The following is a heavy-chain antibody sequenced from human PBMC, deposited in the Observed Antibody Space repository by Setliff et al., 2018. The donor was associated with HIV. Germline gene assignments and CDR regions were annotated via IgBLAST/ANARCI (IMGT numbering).Heavy chain of an antibody. V-gene: IGHV1-69-2*01. D-gene: IGHD4-17*01. CDR1: GYTSTDYY. J-gene: IGHJ6*03. CDR3: ARGTTATDYYYYMDV. Sequence: ASVKVSCKASGYTSTDYYMHWVQQAPGKGLEWMGRVEPQHGETIFAGKFQGRVTITADTSTDTAYMELSSLRSEDTAVYFCARGTTATDYYYYMDVWGKGTSVTV. CDR2: VEPQHGET.